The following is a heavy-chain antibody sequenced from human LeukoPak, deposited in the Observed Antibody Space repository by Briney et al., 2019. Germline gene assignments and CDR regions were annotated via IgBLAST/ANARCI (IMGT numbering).Heavy chain of an antibody. CDR2: IYPGDSDT. CDR1: GYSFTSYW. V-gene: IGHV5-51*01. Sequence: PGESLKISGKGSGYSFTSYWIGCVRPMPGKGLECMGIIYPGDSDTRYSPSFQGQVTISAGKSISTAYLQWSSLRASDTAMYYCASRIDTMVRGVIIASDAFDIWGQGTMVTVSS. CDR3: ASRIDTMVRGVIIASDAFDI. J-gene: IGHJ3*02. D-gene: IGHD3-10*01.